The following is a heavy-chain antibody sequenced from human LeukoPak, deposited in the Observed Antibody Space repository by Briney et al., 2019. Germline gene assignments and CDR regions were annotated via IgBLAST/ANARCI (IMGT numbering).Heavy chain of an antibody. CDR3: ARDRLGAGSFDI. CDR2: ILTTTTTI. CDR1: GFTFSTYI. Sequence: GGSLRLSCAASGFTFSTYIMNWVRQAPGKGVEWISFILTTTTTISYALSVKSRFTISIDIPNNSLYLQMNSLRAQDTAVYFCARDRLGAGSFDIWGQGTMVTVSS. V-gene: IGHV3-48*01. D-gene: IGHD7-27*01. J-gene: IGHJ3*02.